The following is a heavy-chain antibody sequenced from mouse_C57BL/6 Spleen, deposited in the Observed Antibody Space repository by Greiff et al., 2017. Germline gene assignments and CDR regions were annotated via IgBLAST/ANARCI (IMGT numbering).Heavy chain of an antibody. CDR2: IWSGGST. CDR3: ARDPPKYYDMDY. J-gene: IGHJ4*01. V-gene: IGHV2-2*01. Sequence: VQLKESGPGLVQPSQSLSITCTVSGFSLTSYGVHWVRQSPGKGLEWLGVIWSGGSTDYNAAFISSLSISKDNSKSQVFCKMNSLQADDTAIYYCARDPPKYYDMDYWGQGTSVTVSS. CDR1: GFSLTSYG.